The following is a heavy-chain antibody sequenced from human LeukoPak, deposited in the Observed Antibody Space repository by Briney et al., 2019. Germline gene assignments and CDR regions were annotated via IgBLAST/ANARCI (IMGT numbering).Heavy chain of an antibody. CDR3: AKGITIFGVVTDYFDY. V-gene: IGHV3-30*02. Sequence: PGGSLRLSCAASGLTFSSYGMHWVRQAPGKGLEWVAFIRYDGSNKYYADSVKGRFTISRDNSKNKLYLQMNSLRAEDTAVYYCAKGITIFGVVTDYFDYWGQGTLVTVSS. CDR1: GLTFSSYG. D-gene: IGHD3-3*01. CDR2: IRYDGSNK. J-gene: IGHJ4*02.